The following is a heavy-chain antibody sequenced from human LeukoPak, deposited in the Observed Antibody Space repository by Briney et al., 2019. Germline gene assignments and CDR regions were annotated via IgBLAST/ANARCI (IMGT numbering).Heavy chain of an antibody. CDR2: ISYDGSNK. Sequence: PRRSLSLSCAASGFTFSSYGMHWVRQAPGKGLEWVAVISYDGSNKYYADSVKGRFTISRDNSKNTLYLQMNSLRAEDTAVYYCAKDDYSNYGDFDYWGQGTLVTVSA. J-gene: IGHJ4*02. CDR1: GFTFSSYG. V-gene: IGHV3-30*18. D-gene: IGHD4-11*01. CDR3: AKDDYSNYGDFDY.